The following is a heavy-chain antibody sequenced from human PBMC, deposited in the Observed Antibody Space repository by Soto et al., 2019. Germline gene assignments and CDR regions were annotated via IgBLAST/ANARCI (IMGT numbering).Heavy chain of an antibody. J-gene: IGHJ4*02. CDR2: INHSGST. Sequence: SETLSLTCAVYGGSFSGYYWSWIRQPPGKGLEWIGEINHSGSTNYNPSLKSRVTISVDTSKNQFSLKLSSVTAADTAVYYCARRFLGYQGKYFDYWGQGTLVTVSS. CDR1: GGSFSGYY. D-gene: IGHD6-13*01. V-gene: IGHV4-34*01. CDR3: ARRFLGYQGKYFDY.